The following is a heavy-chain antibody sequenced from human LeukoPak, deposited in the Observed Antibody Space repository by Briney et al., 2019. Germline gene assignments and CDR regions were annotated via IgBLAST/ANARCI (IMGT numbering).Heavy chain of an antibody. CDR2: IYYSGGT. Sequence: PSETLSLTCTVSGASISSYYWSWIRQPPGKGLEWIGYIYYSGGTNYNPSLKSRVTISVDTSKNQFSLKLSSVTAADTAVYYCARDYPPYYFDYWDQGTLVTVSS. CDR1: GASISSYY. CDR3: ARDYPPYYFDY. V-gene: IGHV4-59*01. J-gene: IGHJ4*02.